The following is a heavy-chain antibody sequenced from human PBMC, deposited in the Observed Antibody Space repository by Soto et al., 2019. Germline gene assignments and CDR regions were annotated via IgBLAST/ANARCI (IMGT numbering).Heavy chain of an antibody. J-gene: IGHJ5*02. V-gene: IGHV1-3*01. CDR3: VRRHVSATRIDCLEP. Sequence: ASVKVSCKASGYTFTCYGIHWVRQAPVQRLEWMGWLNAANGDTKYSPKFQGRVTITRDTSARTAYMELSSLRSEDTAVYYCVRRHVSATRIDCLEPWDQGTMVTVPS. CDR1: GYTFTCYG. D-gene: IGHD6-6*01. CDR2: LNAANGDT.